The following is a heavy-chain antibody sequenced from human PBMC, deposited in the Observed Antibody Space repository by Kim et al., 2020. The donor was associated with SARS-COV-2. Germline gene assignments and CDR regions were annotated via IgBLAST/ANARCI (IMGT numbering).Heavy chain of an antibody. CDR3: ATLWFGERSYYYYGMDV. D-gene: IGHD3-10*01. Sequence: SVKGRFTISRDNAKNSLYLQMNSLRAEDTALYYCATLWFGERSYYYYGMDVWGQGTTVTVSS. J-gene: IGHJ6*02. V-gene: IGHV3-9*01.